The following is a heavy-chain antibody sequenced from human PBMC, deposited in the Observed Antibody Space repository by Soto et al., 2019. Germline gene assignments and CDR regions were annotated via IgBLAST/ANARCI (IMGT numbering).Heavy chain of an antibody. CDR1: GFTFSSYA. CDR2: ISYDGSNK. J-gene: IGHJ1*01. Sequence: QVQLVESGGGVVQPGRSLRLSCAASGFTFSSYAMHWVRQAPGKGLEWVAVISYDGSNKYYADSVKGRFTISRDNSKNTLYLQMNSLRAEDTAVYYCARDFSYYDSSGTLSEYFQHWGQGTLVTVSS. V-gene: IGHV3-30-3*01. D-gene: IGHD3-22*01. CDR3: ARDFSYYDSSGTLSEYFQH.